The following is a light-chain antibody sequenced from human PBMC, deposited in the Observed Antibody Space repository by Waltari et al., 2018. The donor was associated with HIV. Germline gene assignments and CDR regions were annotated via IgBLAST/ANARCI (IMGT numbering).Light chain of an antibody. CDR3: MQGTHWPRT. J-gene: IGKJ2*01. CDR1: QSLVYRDRSIY. CDR2: KVS. Sequence: DVVMTQSLLSLPVTLGQPASISCRSSQSLVYRDRSIYLNWFQQRPGQSPRRLIYKVSNRDSGVPDRFSGSGSGTDFTLKISRVEAEDIGVYYCMQGTHWPRTFGQGTKLEIK. V-gene: IGKV2-30*01.